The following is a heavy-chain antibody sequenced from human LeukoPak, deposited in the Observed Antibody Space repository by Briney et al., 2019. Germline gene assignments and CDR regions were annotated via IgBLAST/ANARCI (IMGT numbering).Heavy chain of an antibody. D-gene: IGHD3-9*01. CDR2: FDPEDGET. J-gene: IGHJ4*02. CDR1: GYTLTELS. Sequence: ASVKVSCKVSGYTLTELSMHWVRQAPGKGLEWMGGFDPEDGETIYAQKFQGRVTMTEDTSTDTAYMELSSLRSEDTAVYYCARYGGILTGYDYWGQGTLVTVSS. V-gene: IGHV1-24*01. CDR3: ARYGGILTGYDY.